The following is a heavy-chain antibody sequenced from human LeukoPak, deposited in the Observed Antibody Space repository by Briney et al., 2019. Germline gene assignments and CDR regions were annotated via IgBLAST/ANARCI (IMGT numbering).Heavy chain of an antibody. CDR1: GFTFSSYS. V-gene: IGHV3-21*01. CDR3: ARAGYCSGGSCYHDFDY. D-gene: IGHD2-15*01. J-gene: IGHJ4*02. Sequence: KPGGSLRLSCAASGFTFSSYSMNWVRQAPGKGLEWVSSISSSSSYIYYADSVKGRFTISRDNAKNSLYLQMNSLRAEDTAVYYCARAGYCSGGSCYHDFDYWGQGTLVTASS. CDR2: ISSSSSYI.